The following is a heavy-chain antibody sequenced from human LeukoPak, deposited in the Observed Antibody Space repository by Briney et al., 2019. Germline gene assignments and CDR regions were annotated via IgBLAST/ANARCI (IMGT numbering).Heavy chain of an antibody. D-gene: IGHD4-17*01. CDR3: AKDFWAVTTNY. Sequence: SGGSLRLSCAASGFTFSNYGMHWVRQAPGKGPEWVAIIWYDGSNQYYADSVKGRFTISRDNSNNTLYLQMNSLRAEDTAVYYCAKDFWAVTTNYWGQGTLVTVSS. V-gene: IGHV3-30*02. J-gene: IGHJ4*02. CDR1: GFTFSNYG. CDR2: IWYDGSNQ.